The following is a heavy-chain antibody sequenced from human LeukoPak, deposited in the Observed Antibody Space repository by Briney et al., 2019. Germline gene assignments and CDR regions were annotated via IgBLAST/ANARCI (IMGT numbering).Heavy chain of an antibody. J-gene: IGHJ5*02. CDR2: IYYSGST. CDR3: ARDNTLSVWLDT. V-gene: IGHV4-30-4*01. D-gene: IGHD2/OR15-2a*01. CDR1: GGSISSGDYY. Sequence: SETLSLTCTVSGGSISSGDYYGSWIRQPPGKGLEGIGYIYYSGSTYDNPSLKSRVTISVDTSKNQFSLKLSSVTAADPAVYYCARDNTLSVWLDTWGQGTLVTVSS.